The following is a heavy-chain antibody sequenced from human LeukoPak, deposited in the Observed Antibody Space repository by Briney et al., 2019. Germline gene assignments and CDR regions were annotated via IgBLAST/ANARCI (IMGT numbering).Heavy chain of an antibody. Sequence: PGGSLRLSCAASGFTLSSYEMNWFRQAPGKGLEWVSYISSSGSTIYYADFVKGRFTISRDNAKTSLYLQMNSLRVEDMAVYYCARDLVVRGRWSWFDPRGQGTLVTVSS. CDR1: GFTLSSYE. D-gene: IGHD3-10*01. V-gene: IGHV3-48*03. CDR3: ARDLVVRGRWSWFDP. J-gene: IGHJ5*02. CDR2: ISSSGSTI.